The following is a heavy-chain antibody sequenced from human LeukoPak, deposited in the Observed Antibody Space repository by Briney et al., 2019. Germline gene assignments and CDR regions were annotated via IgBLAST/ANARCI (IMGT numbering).Heavy chain of an antibody. V-gene: IGHV4-34*01. CDR3: ASSVGSTDY. CDR1: GEXLSKYY. CDR2: INHRGST. D-gene: IGHD1-26*01. J-gene: IGHJ4*02. Sequence: SETLSLTCAVYGEXLSKYYCTWIRQSPGKGLEWIGEINHRGSTNLNPSLKSRVTLSVDTSKHQFSLKLTSATAADAAVYYCASSVGSTDYWGQGTLVTVSS.